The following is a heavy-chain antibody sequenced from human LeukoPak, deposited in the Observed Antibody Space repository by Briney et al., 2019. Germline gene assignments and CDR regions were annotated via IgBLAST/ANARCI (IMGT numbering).Heavy chain of an antibody. Sequence: KPSETLSLTCTVSGGSISSYYWSWIRQPPGKGLEWIGYIYYSGSTNYNPSLKSRVTISVDTSKNQFSLKLSSVTAADTAVYYCARGLYSAGYYYYYMDVWGKGTTVTVSS. CDR2: IYYSGST. V-gene: IGHV4-59*01. D-gene: IGHD3-16*01. J-gene: IGHJ6*03. CDR3: ARGLYSAGYYYYYMDV. CDR1: GGSISSYY.